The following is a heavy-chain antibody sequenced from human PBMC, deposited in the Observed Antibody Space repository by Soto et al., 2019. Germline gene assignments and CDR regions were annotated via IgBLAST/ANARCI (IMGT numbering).Heavy chain of an antibody. J-gene: IGHJ4*02. CDR2: ISYGGGTT. D-gene: IGHD3-22*01. CDR3: AKNPGYYYDSTGYHFDY. V-gene: IGHV3-23*01. CDR1: EFTFSNYA. Sequence: GGSLRLSCAASEFTFSNYAMSWGRQAPGKGLEWVSAISYGGGTTYYADSVKGRFTISRDNSKNTLYLQMNSLRAEDTAVYYCAKNPGYYYDSTGYHFDYWGQGT.